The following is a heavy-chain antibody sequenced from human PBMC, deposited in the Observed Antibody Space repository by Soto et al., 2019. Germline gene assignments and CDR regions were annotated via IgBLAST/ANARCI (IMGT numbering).Heavy chain of an antibody. CDR1: GYTFTSYG. D-gene: IGHD1-1*01. V-gene: IGHV1-18*01. Sequence: GASVKVSCKASGYTFTSYGISWVRQAPGQGLEWMGWISAYNGNTNYAQKLQGRVTMTTDTSTSTAYMELRSLRSDDTAVYYCARDWKLHSLSDYYYYYGMDVWGQGTTVTVSS. CDR2: ISAYNGNT. CDR3: ARDWKLHSLSDYYYYYGMDV. J-gene: IGHJ6*02.